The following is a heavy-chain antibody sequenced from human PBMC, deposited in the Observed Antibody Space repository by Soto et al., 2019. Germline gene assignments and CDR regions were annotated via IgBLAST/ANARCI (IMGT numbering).Heavy chain of an antibody. CDR3: AKAPGRGYDYSLYFDY. CDR2: ISWNSGSI. J-gene: IGHJ4*02. CDR1: GFTFDDYA. D-gene: IGHD5-12*01. Sequence: EVQLVESGGGLVQPGRSLRLSCAASGFTFDDYAMHWVRQAPGKGLEWVSGISWNSGSIGYADSVKGRFTISRDNAKNSLYLQTNSLRAEDTALYYCAKAPGRGYDYSLYFDYWGQGTLVTVSS. V-gene: IGHV3-9*01.